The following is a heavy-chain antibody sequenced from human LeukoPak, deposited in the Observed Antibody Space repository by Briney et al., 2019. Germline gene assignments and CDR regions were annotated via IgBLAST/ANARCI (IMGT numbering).Heavy chain of an antibody. V-gene: IGHV4-59*08. CDR1: GGSISSYY. J-gene: IGHJ3*02. Sequence: PSETLSLTCTVSGGSISSYYWSWIRQPPGKGLEWIGYIHYSGSTNYNPSLKSRVTISVDTSKNQFSLKLSSVTAADTAVYYCARPYDPPYSSGWDAFDIWGQGTMVTVSS. D-gene: IGHD6-19*01. CDR3: ARPYDPPYSSGWDAFDI. CDR2: IHYSGST.